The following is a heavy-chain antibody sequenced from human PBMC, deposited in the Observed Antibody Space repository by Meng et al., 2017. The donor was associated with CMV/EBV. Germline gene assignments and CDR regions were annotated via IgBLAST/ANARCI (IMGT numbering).Heavy chain of an antibody. Sequence: VQPRQWCAGLLKPSETLSLTCAVYGGSFSGYYWSWIRQPPGKGLEWIGEINHSGSTNYNPSLKSRVTISVDTSKNQFSLKLSSVTAADTAVYYCARGGNWFDPCGQGTLVTVSS. CDR1: GGSFSGYY. V-gene: IGHV4-34*01. CDR2: INHSGST. J-gene: IGHJ5*02. CDR3: ARGGNWFDP.